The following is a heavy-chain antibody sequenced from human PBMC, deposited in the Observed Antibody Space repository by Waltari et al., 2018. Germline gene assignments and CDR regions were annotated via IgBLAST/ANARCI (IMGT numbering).Heavy chain of an antibody. J-gene: IGHJ4*02. CDR3: ARIAAAGDDY. CDR1: GFTFSSYA. D-gene: IGHD6-13*01. V-gene: IGHV3-23*01. CDR2: ISAIGRRT. Sequence: EVQLLESGGGLVQPGGSLRLSCAASGFTFSSYAMSWVRHAPGTGLEWVSGISAIGRRTYYADSVKGRVTISRDNSKNTLYLQMNSLRAEDTAVYYCARIAAAGDDYWGQGTLVTVSS.